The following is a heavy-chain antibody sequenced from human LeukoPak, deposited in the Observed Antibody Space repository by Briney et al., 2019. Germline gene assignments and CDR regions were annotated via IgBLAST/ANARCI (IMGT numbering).Heavy chain of an antibody. CDR1: GFTFSSYAM. Sequence: GSLRLSCAASGFTFSSYAMSWVRQPPGKGLEWIGEIYHSGSTNYNPSLKSRVTISVDKSKNQFSLKLSSVTAADTAVYYCARVGGGDCIDYWGQGTLVTVFS. CDR2: IYHSGST. V-gene: IGHV4-4*02. CDR3: ARVGGGDCIDY. J-gene: IGHJ4*02. D-gene: IGHD2-21*02.